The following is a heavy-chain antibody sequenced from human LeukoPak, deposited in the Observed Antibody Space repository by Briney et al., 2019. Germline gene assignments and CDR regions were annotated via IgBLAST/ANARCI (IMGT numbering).Heavy chain of an antibody. J-gene: IGHJ4*02. V-gene: IGHV1-24*01. CDR3: ATDLGEPSGY. CDR1: GYTVTELS. Sequence: GASVKVSCKVSGYTVTELSMHWVRRAPGKGLEWVGRFDREDGETIYAQKFQGRVTMTEDTSTDTAYMELSGLRSEDTAIYYCATDLGEPSGYWGQGTLVTVSS. CDR2: FDREDGET.